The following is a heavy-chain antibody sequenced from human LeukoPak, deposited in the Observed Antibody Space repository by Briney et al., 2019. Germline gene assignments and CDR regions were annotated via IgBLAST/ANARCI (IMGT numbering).Heavy chain of an antibody. V-gene: IGHV4-34*01. CDR3: ARTEYSSGWYALLDY. J-gene: IGHJ4*02. CDR1: GGSFSGYY. D-gene: IGHD6-19*01. Sequence: PSETLSLTCAVYGGSFSGYYWSWLRQPPGKGLEWIGEINHSGSTNYNPSLKSRVTISVDKSKNQFSLKLSSVTAADTAVYYCARTEYSSGWYALLDYWGQGTLVTVSS. CDR2: INHSGST.